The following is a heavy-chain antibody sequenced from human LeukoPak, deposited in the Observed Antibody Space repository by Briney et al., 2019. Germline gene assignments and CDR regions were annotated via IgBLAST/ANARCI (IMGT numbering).Heavy chain of an antibody. CDR2: VYYTGST. CDR1: VCSLRDYY. D-gene: IGHD3-22*01. Sequence: SEALSVTCPVSVCSLRDYYWNWLRQSSGRGLEWIGYVYYTGSTFYNPSFKSRVTMSVDTSKKQFSLRLNPVTAADTAVYFCASHESTRDTSGHYSSVGFDPWGQGTLVTVSS. CDR3: ASHESTRDTSGHYSSVGFDP. J-gene: IGHJ5*02. V-gene: IGHV4-59*08.